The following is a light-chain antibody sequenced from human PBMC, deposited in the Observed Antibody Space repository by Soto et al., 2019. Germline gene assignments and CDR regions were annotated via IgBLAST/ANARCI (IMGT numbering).Light chain of an antibody. Sequence: EIVLTQSPGTLSLSPGERATLSCRASQTVSTNFLAWYQQKPGQAPRLLIYGASSRATGTPDRFSGSGSGTDFTLTISRLEPEDFALYYCHQRQSWPRTFGQGTKVDIK. CDR1: QTVSTNF. CDR3: HQRQSWPRT. J-gene: IGKJ1*01. V-gene: IGKV3-20*01. CDR2: GAS.